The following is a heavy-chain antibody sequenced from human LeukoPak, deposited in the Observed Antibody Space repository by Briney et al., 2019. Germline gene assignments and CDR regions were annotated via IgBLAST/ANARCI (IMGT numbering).Heavy chain of an antibody. D-gene: IGHD5-18*01. V-gene: IGHV3-23*01. Sequence: GGTLRLSCAVSGVTFTNYGMTWVRQAPGKGLEWGSAITASGGSTYYAASVKGRITISRADSKNTLYLQMNSLRAEDTAVYYCAKDQRQMAPRQLWSGDYWGQGTLVTVSS. J-gene: IGHJ4*02. CDR2: ITASGGST. CDR1: GVTFTNYG. CDR3: AKDQRQMAPRQLWSGDY.